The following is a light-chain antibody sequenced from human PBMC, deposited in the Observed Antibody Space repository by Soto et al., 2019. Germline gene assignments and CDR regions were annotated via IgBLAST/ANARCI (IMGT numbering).Light chain of an antibody. Sequence: IVFTQSPNTLAFPPGERATLSWRASQSVSSNYVAWFHQKPGQAPRLLIYDASNRATGIPARFSGSGSGTDFTLTISSLEPEDFAVYYCQQRSNWPRTFGQGTKVDIK. CDR1: QSVSSN. CDR3: QQRSNWPRT. CDR2: DAS. J-gene: IGKJ1*01. V-gene: IGKV3-11*01.